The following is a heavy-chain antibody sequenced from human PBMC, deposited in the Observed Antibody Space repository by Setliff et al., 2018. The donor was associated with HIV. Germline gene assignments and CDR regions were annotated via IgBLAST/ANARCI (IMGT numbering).Heavy chain of an antibody. CDR3: ARGGSPWVRGVKEGYFDN. D-gene: IGHD3-10*01. Sequence: GAPEKVSCKASGYTFTSYYMHWVRQAPGRGLEWMGMINHSGGDTRNAQKFQGRITLPRDTSTNTVYMELWSLRCEDTAVYYCARGGSPWVRGVKEGYFDNWGQGTLVTISS. J-gene: IGHJ4*02. CDR1: GYTFTSYY. CDR2: INHSGGDT. V-gene: IGHV1-46*01.